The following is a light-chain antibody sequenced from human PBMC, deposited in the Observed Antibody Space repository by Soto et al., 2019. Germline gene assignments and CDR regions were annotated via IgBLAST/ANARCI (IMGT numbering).Light chain of an antibody. CDR1: QSVSSY. CDR3: QQRSDWPPYT. Sequence: EIVLTQSPATLSLSPGERATLSCRASQSVSSYLAWYQQKPGQAPRLLIYDASNRATGIPARFSGSGSGTGFTLAISSLEPEDFAVYYCQQRSDWPPYTFGQGPKLEIK. J-gene: IGKJ2*01. CDR2: DAS. V-gene: IGKV3-11*01.